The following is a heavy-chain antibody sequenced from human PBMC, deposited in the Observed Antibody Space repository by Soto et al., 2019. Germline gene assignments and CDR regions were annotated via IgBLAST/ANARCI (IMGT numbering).Heavy chain of an antibody. J-gene: IGHJ3*02. D-gene: IGHD6-6*01. CDR1: GFTFSSYG. CDR2: ISYDGSNK. Sequence: QVQLVESGGGVVQPGRSLRLSCAASGFTFSSYGMHWVRQAPGTGLEWVAVISYDGSNKYYADSVKGRLTISRDNSKNTLYLQMNSLRAEDTAVYYCAKEGQLAALNAYDSFDIWGQGTMVTVSS. CDR3: AKEGQLAALNAYDSFDI. V-gene: IGHV3-30*18.